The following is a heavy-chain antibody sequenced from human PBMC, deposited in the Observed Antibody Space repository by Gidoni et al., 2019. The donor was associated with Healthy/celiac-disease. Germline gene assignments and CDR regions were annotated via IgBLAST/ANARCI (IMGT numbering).Heavy chain of an antibody. D-gene: IGHD3-9*01. CDR3: ARGRDTLLRYFDWLSP. J-gene: IGHJ5*02. Sequence: QVQLVQSGAEVKKPWSSVKVSCKASGGTFSSYTISWVRQAPGQGLEWMGRIIPILGIANYAQKFQGRVTITADKSTSTAYMELSSLRSEDTAVYYCARGRDTLLRYFDWLSPWGQGTLVTVSS. CDR2: IIPILGIA. CDR1: GGTFSSYT. V-gene: IGHV1-69*02.